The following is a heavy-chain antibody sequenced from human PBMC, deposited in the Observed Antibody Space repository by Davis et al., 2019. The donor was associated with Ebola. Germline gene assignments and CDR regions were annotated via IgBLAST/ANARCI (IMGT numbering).Heavy chain of an antibody. CDR1: GYTFTSYG. D-gene: IGHD1-1*01. J-gene: IGHJ4*02. CDR3: ARVRAGGNWNDGNGYFDY. CDR2: ISAYNGNT. V-gene: IGHV1-18*01. Sequence: ASVKVSCKASGYTFTSYGISWVRQAPGQGLEWMGWISAYNGNTNYAQKLQGRVTMTTDTSTSTAYMELRSLRSDDTAVYYCARVRAGGNWNDGNGYFDYWGQGTLVTVSS.